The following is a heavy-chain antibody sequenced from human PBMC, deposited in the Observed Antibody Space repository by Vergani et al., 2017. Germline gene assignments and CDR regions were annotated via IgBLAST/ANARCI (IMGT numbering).Heavy chain of an antibody. Sequence: QVQVVQSGAEVKKSGASVKVFCKTSGYTFSNYYMHWVRHAPGQGLEWMRIINPSGGHTNYEQKFQGRVTMTRDTTTSTVYMELSSLISEDTAIYYCARGDYGILTGYRSSGQGNLVTVS. CDR2: INPSGGHT. CDR1: GYTFSNYY. D-gene: IGHD3-9*01. CDR3: ARGDYGILTGYRS. J-gene: IGHJ5*01. V-gene: IGHV1-46*03.